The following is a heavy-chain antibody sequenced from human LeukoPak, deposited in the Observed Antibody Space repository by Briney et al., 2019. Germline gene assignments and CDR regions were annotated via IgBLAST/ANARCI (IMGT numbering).Heavy chain of an antibody. CDR1: GFTFSGFE. Sequence: GGSLRLSCAASGFTFSGFEMTWVRQAPGKGLEWVSYISTGGSTIYCADSVKGRFTISRDNAKNSLYLQMNSLRAEDTAVYYCARDYCSGDSCYDFWGQGTLVTVSS. CDR3: ARDYCSGDSCYDF. V-gene: IGHV3-48*03. CDR2: ISTGGSTI. D-gene: IGHD2-15*01. J-gene: IGHJ4*02.